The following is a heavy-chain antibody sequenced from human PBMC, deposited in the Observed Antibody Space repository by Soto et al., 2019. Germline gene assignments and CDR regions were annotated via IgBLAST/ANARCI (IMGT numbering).Heavy chain of an antibody. CDR1: GFTFSSYS. CDR2: ISSSSSYI. CDR3: ARDGQEYSSSFNWFDP. Sequence: ESGGGLVKPGGSLRLSCAASGFTFSSYSMNWVRQAPGKGLEWVSSISSSSSYIYYADSVKGRFTISRDNAKNSLYLQMNSLRAEDTAVYYCARDGQEYSSSFNWFDPWGQGTLVTVSS. D-gene: IGHD6-6*01. V-gene: IGHV3-21*01. J-gene: IGHJ5*02.